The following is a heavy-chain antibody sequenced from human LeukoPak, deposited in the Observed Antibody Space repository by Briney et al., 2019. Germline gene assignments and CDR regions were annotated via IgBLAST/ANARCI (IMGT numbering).Heavy chain of an antibody. Sequence: GASVKVSCKASGYTFTSYGISWVRQAPGQGVEGMGWISAYNGNTNYAQKLQGRVTMTTDTSTSTAYMELRSLRSDDTAVYYCARARQGFWTEWSDWGQGTLVTVSS. CDR1: GYTFTSYG. D-gene: IGHD3/OR15-3a*01. J-gene: IGHJ4*02. V-gene: IGHV1-18*01. CDR3: ARARQGFWTEWSD. CDR2: ISAYNGNT.